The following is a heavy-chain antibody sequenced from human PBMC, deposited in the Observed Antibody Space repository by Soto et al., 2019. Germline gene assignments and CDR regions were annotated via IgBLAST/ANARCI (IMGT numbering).Heavy chain of an antibody. V-gene: IGHV3-23*01. J-gene: IGHJ4*02. CDR2: ISGSGGST. Sequence: EVQLLESGGGLVQPGGSLRLSCAASGFTFSSYAMSWVRQAPGKGLEWVSAISGSGGSTYYADSVKGRFTISRDNSKNTLYLQINSLRAEDTAVYYCAKCPGYYYGSGSYYNEVWGQGTLVTVSS. CDR3: AKCPGYYYGSGSYYNEV. CDR1: GFTFSSYA. D-gene: IGHD3-10*01.